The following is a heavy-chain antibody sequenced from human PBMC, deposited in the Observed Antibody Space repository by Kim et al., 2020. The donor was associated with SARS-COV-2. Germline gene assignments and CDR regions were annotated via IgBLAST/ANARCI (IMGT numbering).Heavy chain of an antibody. D-gene: IGHD5-18*01. V-gene: IGHV4-59*08. CDR1: GGSISSYY. CDR2: IYYSGST. Sequence: SETLSLTCTVSGGSISSYYWSWIRQPPGKGLEWIGYIYYSGSTNYNPSLKSRVTISVDTSKNQFSLKLSSVTAADTAVYYCATMDTAMAAFDYWGQGTLVTVSS. J-gene: IGHJ4*02. CDR3: ATMDTAMAAFDY.